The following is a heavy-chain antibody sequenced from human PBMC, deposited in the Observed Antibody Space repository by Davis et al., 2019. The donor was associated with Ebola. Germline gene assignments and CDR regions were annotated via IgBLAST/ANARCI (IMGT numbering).Heavy chain of an antibody. V-gene: IGHV3-11*04. CDR2: ISSRSDSV. D-gene: IGHD1-26*01. CDR1: GFSFSDYY. CDR3: ARSGTFYVNDY. Sequence: GESLKISCAASGFSFSDYYMTWIRQAPGKGLEWVAYISSRSDSVYHADSVKGRFTISRDNAKNSLYLQMSSLRAEDTAVYFCARSGTFYVNDYWGQGVLVTVSS. J-gene: IGHJ4*02.